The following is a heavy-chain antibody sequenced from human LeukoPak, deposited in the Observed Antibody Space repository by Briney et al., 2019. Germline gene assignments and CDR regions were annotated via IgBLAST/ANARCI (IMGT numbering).Heavy chain of an antibody. CDR3: ARLGISGSYYRGAFDI. CDR1: GGSISSSSYY. J-gene: IGHJ3*02. D-gene: IGHD1-26*01. CDR2: IYYSGST. V-gene: IGHV4-39*01. Sequence: KPSETLSLTCTVSGGSISSSSYYWGWIRQPPGKGLEWIGSIYYSGSTYYNPSLKSRVTISVDTSKNQFSLKLSSVTAADTAVYHCARLGISGSYYRGAFDIWGQGTMVTVSS.